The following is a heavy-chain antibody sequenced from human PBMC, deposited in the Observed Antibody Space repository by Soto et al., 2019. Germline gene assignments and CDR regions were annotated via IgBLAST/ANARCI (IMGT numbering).Heavy chain of an antibody. D-gene: IGHD1-7*01. CDR1: GGSISGGDYY. V-gene: IGHV4-30-4*01. CDR3: ASPENGELRSLS. J-gene: IGHJ4*02. Sequence: SETLSLTFTVSGGSISGGDYYWCWIRQPPGKRLEWIGYISYSGSTYYHPVLTSRLTISVDTSKNQFSLKLSSVTAADTAVDYCASPENGELRSLSWGQGTLVTVSS. CDR2: ISYSGST.